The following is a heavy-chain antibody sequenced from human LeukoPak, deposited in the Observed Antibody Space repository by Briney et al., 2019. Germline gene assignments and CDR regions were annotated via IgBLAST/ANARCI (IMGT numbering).Heavy chain of an antibody. V-gene: IGHV4-59*01. D-gene: IGHD3-22*01. CDR3: ARAAADYYDSRGYYFDY. Sequence: SETLSLTCTVSGGSISSYYWSWIRQPPGEGLEWIGYIYYSGSTNYNPSLKSRVTISVDTSKNQFSLKLSSVTAADTTVYYCARAAADYYDSRGYYFDYWGQGTLVTVSS. CDR2: IYYSGST. CDR1: GGSISSYY. J-gene: IGHJ4*02.